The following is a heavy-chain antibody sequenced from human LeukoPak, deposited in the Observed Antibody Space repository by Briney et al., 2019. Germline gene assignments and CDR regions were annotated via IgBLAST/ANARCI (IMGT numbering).Heavy chain of an antibody. CDR3: ASLNYPHYFDY. CDR1: GYSISSGYC. D-gene: IGHD4-11*01. J-gene: IGHJ4*02. CDR2: IYHSGST. V-gene: IGHV4-38-2*01. Sequence: SETLSLTCAVSGYSISSGYCWGWIRQPPGKGLEWIGSIYHSGSTYYNPSLKSRVTISVDTSKNQFSLKLSSVTAADTAVYYCASLNYPHYFDYWGQGTLVTVSS.